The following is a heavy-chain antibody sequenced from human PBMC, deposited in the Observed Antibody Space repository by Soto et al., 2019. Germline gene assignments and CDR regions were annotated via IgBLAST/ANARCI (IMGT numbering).Heavy chain of an antibody. CDR1: GFTFSSYA. CDR3: ARAPPTYSSSYFDY. CDR2: ISGRGDDT. D-gene: IGHD3-22*01. V-gene: IGHV3-23*01. Sequence: EVQLLESGGDLVQPGGSLRLSCAASGFTFSSYAMSWVRQAPGKGLEWGSTISGRGDDTDYTDSVKGRFTISRDNSQNTMYVHKNSLRAEDTAVYYCARAPPTYSSSYFDYWGQGTLVTVSS. J-gene: IGHJ4*02.